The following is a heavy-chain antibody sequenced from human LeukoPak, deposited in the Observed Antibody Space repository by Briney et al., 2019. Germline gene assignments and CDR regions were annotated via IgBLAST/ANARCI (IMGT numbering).Heavy chain of an antibody. V-gene: IGHV3-23*01. CDR1: GFTFSSYA. D-gene: IGHD7-27*01. CDR3: ARSSGALGNAFDI. J-gene: IGHJ3*02. CDR2: ISGSGGST. Sequence: GGSLRLSCAASGFTFSSYAMSWVRQAPGKGLEWVSAISGSGGSTYYAGSVKGRFTISRENAKNSLYLQMNSLRAGDTAVYYCARSSGALGNAFDIWGQGTMVTVSS.